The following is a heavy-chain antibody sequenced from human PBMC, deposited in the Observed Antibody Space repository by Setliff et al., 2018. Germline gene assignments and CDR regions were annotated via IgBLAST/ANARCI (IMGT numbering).Heavy chain of an antibody. Sequence: SVKVSCKASGYSFGNYGMSWVRQAPGQGLEWMGGIIPIFGTANYAQKFQGRVTITTDESTSTAYMELSSLRSEDTAVYYCARGSRGGWYSSYYFDYWGQGTLVTGSS. CDR2: IIPIFGTA. CDR1: GYSFGNYG. J-gene: IGHJ4*02. CDR3: ARGSRGGWYSSYYFDY. D-gene: IGHD1-26*01. V-gene: IGHV1-69*05.